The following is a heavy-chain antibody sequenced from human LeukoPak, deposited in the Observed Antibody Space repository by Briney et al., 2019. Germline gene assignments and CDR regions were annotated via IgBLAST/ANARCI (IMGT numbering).Heavy chain of an antibody. J-gene: IGHJ6*03. V-gene: IGHV3-49*04. CDR2: IRSKAYGGTT. CDR3: TRDQTLYYDILTGYYRYYYYYMDV. D-gene: IGHD3-9*01. CDR1: GFTFGDCA. Sequence: GGSLRLSCTASGFTFGDCAMSWVRQAPGKGLEWVGFIRSKAYGGTTEYAASVKGRFTISRDDSKSIAYLQMNSLKTEDTAVYYCTRDQTLYYDILTGYYRYYYYYMDVWGKGTTVTVSS.